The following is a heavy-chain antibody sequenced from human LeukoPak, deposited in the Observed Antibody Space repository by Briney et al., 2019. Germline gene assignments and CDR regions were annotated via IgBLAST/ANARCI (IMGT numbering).Heavy chain of an antibody. CDR2: ISSSSSYI. CDR3: ARDLPALLRYFDWSPDHAYYYGMDV. V-gene: IGHV3-11*06. Sequence: PGGSLRLSCAASGFTFSDYYMSWIRQAPGKGLEWVSSISSSSSYIYYADSVKGRFTISRDNAKNSLYLQMNSLRAEDTAVYYCARDLPALLRYFDWSPDHAYYYGMDVWGQGTTVTVSS. J-gene: IGHJ6*02. CDR1: GFTFSDYY. D-gene: IGHD3-9*01.